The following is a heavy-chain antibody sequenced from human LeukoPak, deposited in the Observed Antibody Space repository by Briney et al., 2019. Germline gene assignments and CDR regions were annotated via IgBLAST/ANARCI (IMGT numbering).Heavy chain of an antibody. CDR2: IDPSDSYT. D-gene: IGHD2/OR15-2a*01. CDR3: ARLSPAPDY. Sequence: GESLEISCTTSGYNFPSYWITWVRQVPGKGLQRMGAIDPSDSYTNYSPSFQGHVTISVDKSISTAYLQWSSLKASDTAMYYCARLSPAPDYWGQGTLLTVSS. J-gene: IGHJ4*02. CDR1: GYNFPSYW. V-gene: IGHV5-10-1*01.